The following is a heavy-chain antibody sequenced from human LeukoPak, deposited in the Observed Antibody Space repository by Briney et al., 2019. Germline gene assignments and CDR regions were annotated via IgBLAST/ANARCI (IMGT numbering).Heavy chain of an antibody. CDR2: INPNSGGT. CDR1: GYTFTGYY. V-gene: IGHV1-2*06. D-gene: IGHD2-21*02. CDR3: AKSIEYCGADCYGYFDL. Sequence: ASVKVSCKASGYTFTGYYMHWVRQAPGQGLEWMGRINPNSGGTNYAQKFQGRVTMTRDTSISTAYMELSRLRSDDTAVYYCAKSIEYCGADCYGYFDLWGRGTLVTVFS. J-gene: IGHJ2*01.